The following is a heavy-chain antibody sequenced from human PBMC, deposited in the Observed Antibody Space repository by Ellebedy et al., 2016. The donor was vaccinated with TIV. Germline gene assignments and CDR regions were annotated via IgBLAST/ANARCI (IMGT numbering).Heavy chain of an antibody. Sequence: FQGRVTITADESTSTAYMELSSLRSEDTAVYYCARDGNGDAPWDAFDIWGQGTMVTVSS. V-gene: IGHV1-69*01. CDR3: ARDGNGDAPWDAFDI. D-gene: IGHD4-17*01. J-gene: IGHJ3*02.